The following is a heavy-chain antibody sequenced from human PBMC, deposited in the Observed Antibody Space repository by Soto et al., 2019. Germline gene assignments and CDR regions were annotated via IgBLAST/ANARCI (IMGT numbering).Heavy chain of an antibody. CDR3: ARLAMATRRGYYGMDV. J-gene: IGHJ6*02. V-gene: IGHV5-10-1*01. Sequence: GESLKVSCKGSGYSFISFWIGWVRQMPVKGLEWMGRIDPSDSYTNYSPSFQGHVTISADKSISTAYLQWSSLKASDTAMYYCARLAMATRRGYYGMDVWGQGTTVTVSS. CDR2: IDPSDSYT. D-gene: IGHD5-12*01. CDR1: GYSFISFW.